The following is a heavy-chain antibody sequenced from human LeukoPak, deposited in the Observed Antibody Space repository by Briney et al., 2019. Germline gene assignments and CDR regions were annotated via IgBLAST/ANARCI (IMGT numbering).Heavy chain of an antibody. Sequence: GGSLRLSCAASGFTFSDYYMSWIRQAPGKGPEWVSTIRGGADKSYYSDSVKGRLSVSKDIPKKTLYLQMNSLRADDTAVYYCAKGSQWELLMGVFDFWGQGTLVTVSS. D-gene: IGHD3-10*01. J-gene: IGHJ4*02. V-gene: IGHV3-23*01. CDR3: AKGSQWELLMGVFDF. CDR2: IRGGADKS. CDR1: GFTFSDYY.